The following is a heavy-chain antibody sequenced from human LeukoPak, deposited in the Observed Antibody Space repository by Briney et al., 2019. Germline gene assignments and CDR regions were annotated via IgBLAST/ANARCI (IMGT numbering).Heavy chain of an antibody. Sequence: SETLSLTCTVSGGSISTYYWSWIRQPPGKGLEWIGYIYYSGSTSYNPSLKSRVTISVDTSKNQFSLKLSSVTAADTAVYYCARERGIVGATRRVNWFDPWGQGTLVTVSS. CDR2: IYYSGST. CDR3: ARERGIVGATRRVNWFDP. CDR1: GGSISTYY. J-gene: IGHJ5*02. D-gene: IGHD1-26*01. V-gene: IGHV4-59*12.